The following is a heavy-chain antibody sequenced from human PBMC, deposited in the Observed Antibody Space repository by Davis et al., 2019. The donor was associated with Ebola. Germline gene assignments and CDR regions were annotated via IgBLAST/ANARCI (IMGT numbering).Heavy chain of an antibody. CDR2: ISSSSSYT. Sequence: GESLKISCAASGFTFGDYYMSWIRQAPGKGLEWVSYISSSSSYTNYADSVKGRFTISRDNAKNSLYLQMNSLRAEDTAVYYCARGEDYQYSSGIGYWGQGTLVTVSS. CDR1: GFTFGDYY. D-gene: IGHD6-19*01. J-gene: IGHJ4*02. V-gene: IGHV3-11*06. CDR3: ARGEDYQYSSGIGY.